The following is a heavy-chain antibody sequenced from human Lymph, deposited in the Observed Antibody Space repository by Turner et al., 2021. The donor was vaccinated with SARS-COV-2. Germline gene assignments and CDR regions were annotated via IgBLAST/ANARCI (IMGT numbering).Heavy chain of an antibody. CDR3: ARVKGYNGYDLRYYYGMDV. V-gene: IGHV3-33*01. D-gene: IGHD5-12*01. CDR2: IWYDGSNK. Sequence: QLVDSGGGVVQPGRSLRLSCAASGFTFSSYGMHWVRQAPGKGLEWVAVIWYDGSNKYYADSVKGRFTISRDNSKNTLDLKMNSLRAEDTGVYYCARVKGYNGYDLRYYYGMDVWGQGTTVTVSS. CDR1: GFTFSSYG. J-gene: IGHJ6*02.